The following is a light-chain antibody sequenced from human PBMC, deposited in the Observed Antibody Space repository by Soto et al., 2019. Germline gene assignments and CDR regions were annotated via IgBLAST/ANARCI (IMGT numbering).Light chain of an antibody. CDR2: DVS. J-gene: IGKJ2*01. CDR3: QQRSNWPLYT. V-gene: IGKV3-11*01. Sequence: EIVLTQSPATLSLSPGERATLSCRASQSVSNYLAWYQQRPGQAPRLLIYDVSNRATGIPARFSGSGSGTDFTLDISNLDPEDFAVYYCQQRSNWPLYTFGQGTKLEIK. CDR1: QSVSNY.